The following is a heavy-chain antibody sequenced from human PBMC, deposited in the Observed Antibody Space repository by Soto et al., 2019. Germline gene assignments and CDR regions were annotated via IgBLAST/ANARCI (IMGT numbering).Heavy chain of an antibody. CDR2: IYPADSET. CDR1: GYSFFSHW. CDR3: ARRPWLSGYYDY. V-gene: IGHV5-51*01. J-gene: IGHJ4*02. D-gene: IGHD3-22*01. Sequence: PGESLKISGKGSGYSFFSHWIGWVRQMPGKGLEWVGIIYPADSETRYSPSFQGQVTISVDKSINTAYLQWSSLKASDTAMYYCARRPWLSGYYDYWGQGTLVTVSS.